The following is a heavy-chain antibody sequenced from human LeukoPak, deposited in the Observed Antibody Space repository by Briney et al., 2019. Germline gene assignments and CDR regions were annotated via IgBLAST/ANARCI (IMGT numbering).Heavy chain of an antibody. D-gene: IGHD4-23*01. J-gene: IGHJ2*01. CDR1: GFTFSSYS. CDR2: ISSSSSYI. V-gene: IGHV3-21*01. Sequence: GGSLRLSCAASGFTFSSYSMNWVRQAPGKGLEWVSSISSSSSYIYYADSVKGRFTISRDNAKNSLYLQMNSLRAEDTAVYYCARDPLPYSGKTRWGYFDLWGRGTLVTVSS. CDR3: ARDPLPYSGKTRWGYFDL.